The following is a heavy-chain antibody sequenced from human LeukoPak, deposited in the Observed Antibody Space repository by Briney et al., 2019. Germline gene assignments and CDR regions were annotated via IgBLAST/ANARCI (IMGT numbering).Heavy chain of an antibody. CDR1: GGSFSGYY. Sequence: SETLSLTCAVYGGSFSGYYWSWIRQPPGKGLEWIGEINHSGSTNYNPSLKSRVTISVDPSKNQFSLKLSSVTAADTAVYYCASRTGTTEGGMDVWGQGTTVTVSS. J-gene: IGHJ6*02. D-gene: IGHD1-1*01. CDR2: INHSGST. CDR3: ASRTGTTEGGMDV. V-gene: IGHV4-34*01.